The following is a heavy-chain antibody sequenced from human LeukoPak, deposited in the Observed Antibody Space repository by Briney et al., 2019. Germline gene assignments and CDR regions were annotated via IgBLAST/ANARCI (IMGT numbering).Heavy chain of an antibody. CDR2: ISSSSTTI. CDR3: ARGSGGN. Sequence: PGGSLRLSCAASGFTFSNYGMNWVRQAPGKGLEWVSYISSSSTTIYYADSVQGRFTISRDNAKNSLYLQMNSLRAEDTAVYYCARGSGGNWGQGTLVTVSS. CDR1: GFTFSNYG. V-gene: IGHV3-48*04. D-gene: IGHD2-15*01. J-gene: IGHJ4*02.